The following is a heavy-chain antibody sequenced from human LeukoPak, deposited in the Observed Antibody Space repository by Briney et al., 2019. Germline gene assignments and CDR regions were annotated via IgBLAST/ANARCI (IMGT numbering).Heavy chain of an antibody. J-gene: IGHJ6*03. CDR2: ISHTGST. CDR3: ARLPYGSGSYSAVDYYYMDV. D-gene: IGHD3-10*01. CDR1: GGSISSSNYY. Sequence: PSETLSLTCTVSGGSISSSNYYWGWIRQSPGMGLDWIGSISHTGSTYHNPSLKSRVTISVDTSKNQFSLRLTSVTAADTAVYYCARLPYGSGSYSAVDYYYMDVWGKGTTVTISS. V-gene: IGHV4-39*01.